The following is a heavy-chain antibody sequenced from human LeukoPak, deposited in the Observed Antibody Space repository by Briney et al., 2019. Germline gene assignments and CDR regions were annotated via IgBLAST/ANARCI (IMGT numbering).Heavy chain of an antibody. Sequence: PGGSLRLSCAASGFTFSSYGMHWVRQAPGKGLEWVAFIRYDGSNKYYADSVKGRFTISRDNSKNTLYLQMNSLRAEDTAVYYCAKIGLWAGAMLREIDYWGQGTLVTVSS. V-gene: IGHV3-30*02. CDR3: AKIGLWAGAMLREIDY. CDR2: IRYDGSNK. D-gene: IGHD6-25*01. CDR1: GFTFSSYG. J-gene: IGHJ4*02.